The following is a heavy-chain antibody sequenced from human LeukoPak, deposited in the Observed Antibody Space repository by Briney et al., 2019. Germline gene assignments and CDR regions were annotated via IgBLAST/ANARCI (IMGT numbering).Heavy chain of an antibody. D-gene: IGHD2-2*01. CDR1: GYTFTSYG. Sequence: ASVKVSCKASGYTFTSYGISWVRQAPGQGLEWMGWISAYNGNTNYAQKLQGRVTMTTDTSTSTAYMELRSLRSDDTAVYYCARGAPGYCSSTTCPLDYWGQGTLVTVSS. J-gene: IGHJ4*02. CDR2: ISAYNGNT. V-gene: IGHV1-18*01. CDR3: ARGAPGYCSSTTCPLDY.